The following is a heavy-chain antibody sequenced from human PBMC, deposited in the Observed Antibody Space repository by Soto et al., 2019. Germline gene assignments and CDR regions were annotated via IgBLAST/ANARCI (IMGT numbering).Heavy chain of an antibody. CDR2: ITYDGSNK. D-gene: IGHD1-7*01. V-gene: IGHV3-30*18. Sequence: GGSLRLSCQASGFNFDNYGMHWVRQAPGKGLEWVAVITYDGSNKYYADSVKGRFTTSRDNSKNTLSLHLNTLKPEDTAVYHCAKDRVGGTFYTPLGFWGQGTLVTVSS. CDR1: GFNFDNYG. CDR3: AKDRVGGTFYTPLGF. J-gene: IGHJ4*02.